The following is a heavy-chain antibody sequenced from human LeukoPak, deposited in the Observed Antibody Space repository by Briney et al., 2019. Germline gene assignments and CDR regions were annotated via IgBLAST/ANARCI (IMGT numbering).Heavy chain of an antibody. D-gene: IGHD5-18*01. V-gene: IGHV4-34*01. CDR3: ARGYRAHQTFYSSHYFDY. CDR2: INHFGST. Sequence: KPSETLSLTCAVYGGSFSGYYWNWIRQPPGKGLEWLGEINHFGSTKYNPSLKSRVTISGDTSKKQFSLKVDSVTAADTAVYYCARGYRAHQTFYSSHYFDYWGQGTLVTVSS. J-gene: IGHJ4*02. CDR1: GGSFSGYY.